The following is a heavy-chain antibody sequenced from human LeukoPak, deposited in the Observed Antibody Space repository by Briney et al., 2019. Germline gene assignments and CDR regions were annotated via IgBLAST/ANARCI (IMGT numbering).Heavy chain of an antibody. V-gene: IGHV3-53*01. CDR1: GFTVSSNY. CDR3: ARASNDAFDI. J-gene: IGHJ3*02. Sequence: GGSLRLSCAASGFTVSSNYMSWVRQAPGKGLEWVSVIYSGGSTYYADSVKGRFTISRDNSKNTLYLQMNSLRAEDMAVYYCARASNDAFDIWGQGTMVTVSS. CDR2: IYSGGST.